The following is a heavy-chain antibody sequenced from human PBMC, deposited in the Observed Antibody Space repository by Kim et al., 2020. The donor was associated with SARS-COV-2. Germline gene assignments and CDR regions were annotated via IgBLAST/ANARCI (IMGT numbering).Heavy chain of an antibody. CDR3: TTDGFFGITMVRGDL. V-gene: IGHV3-15*01. CDR1: GFTFSNAW. Sequence: GGSLRLSCAASGFTFSNAWMSWVRQAPGKGLEWVGRIKSKTDGGTTDYAAPVKGRFTISRDDSKNTLYLQMNSLKTEDTAVYYCTTDGFFGITMVRGDLWGQGTLVTVSS. CDR2: IKSKTDGGTT. J-gene: IGHJ4*02. D-gene: IGHD3-10*01.